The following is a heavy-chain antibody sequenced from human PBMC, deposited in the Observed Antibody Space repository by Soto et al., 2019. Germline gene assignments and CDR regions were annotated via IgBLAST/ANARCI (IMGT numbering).Heavy chain of an antibody. D-gene: IGHD6-19*01. CDR3: ARARIDSSGWGPVQEGDYYYYYGMDV. CDR1: GYTFTGYY. Sequence: SVKVSCKASGYTFTGYYMHWVRQAPGQGLEWMGWIIPIFGTANYAQKFQGRVTITADESTSTAYMELSSLRSEDTAVYYCARARIDSSGWGPVQEGDYYYYYGMDVWGQATTVTVSS. J-gene: IGHJ6*02. CDR2: IIPIFGTA. V-gene: IGHV1-69*13.